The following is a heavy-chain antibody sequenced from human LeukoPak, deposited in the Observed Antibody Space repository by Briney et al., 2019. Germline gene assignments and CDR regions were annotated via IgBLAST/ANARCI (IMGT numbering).Heavy chain of an antibody. D-gene: IGHD3-10*01. Sequence: ASVKVSCKASGGTLRSYAINWVRQAPGEGLEWMGGIIPIVGTANYAQKFQGSVTITADETTSTAYMELSSLRSEDTAVYYCARDHYYGSGSYWDAFDIWGQGTMVTVSS. V-gene: IGHV1-69*13. CDR2: IIPIVGTA. CDR3: ARDHYYGSGSYWDAFDI. CDR1: GGTLRSYA. J-gene: IGHJ3*02.